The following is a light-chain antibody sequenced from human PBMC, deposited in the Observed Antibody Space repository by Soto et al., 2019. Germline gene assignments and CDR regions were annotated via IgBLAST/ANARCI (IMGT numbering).Light chain of an antibody. J-gene: IGLJ1*01. Sequence: LTQPRSVSGSPGQSVTISCTGTSSDVGGYNYVSWYQQHPGKAPKLMIYDVSKRPSGVPDRFSGSKSGNTASLTISGLQAEDEADYYCCSYAGSYTFNVFGTGTKVTVL. CDR1: SSDVGGYNY. CDR3: CSYAGSYTFNV. V-gene: IGLV2-11*01. CDR2: DVS.